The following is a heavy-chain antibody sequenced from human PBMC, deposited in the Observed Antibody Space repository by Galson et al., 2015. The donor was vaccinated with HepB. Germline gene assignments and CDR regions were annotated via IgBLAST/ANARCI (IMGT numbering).Heavy chain of an antibody. J-gene: IGHJ4*02. CDR3: ARDSYYDSSGYYDY. Sequence: SVNVSFKASGYTFTSYGISWVRQAPGQGLEWMGWISAYNGNTNYAQKLQGRVTMTTDTSTSTAYMELRSLRSDDTAVYYCARDSYYDSSGYYDYWGQGTLVTVSS. CDR2: ISAYNGNT. CDR1: GYTFTSYG. V-gene: IGHV1-18*01. D-gene: IGHD3-22*01.